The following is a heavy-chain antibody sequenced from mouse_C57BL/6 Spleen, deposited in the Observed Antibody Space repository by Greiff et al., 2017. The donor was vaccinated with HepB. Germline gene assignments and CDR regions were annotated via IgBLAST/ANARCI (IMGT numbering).Heavy chain of an antibody. CDR1: GYTFTDYN. J-gene: IGHJ2*01. Sequence: EVQLQQSGPELVKPGASVKMSCKASGYTFTDYNMHWVKQSHGKSLEWIGYINPNNGGTSYNQKFKGKATLTVNKSSSTAYMELRSLTSEDSAVYYWARPHFITTVAYFDYWGQGTTLTVSS. V-gene: IGHV1-22*01. CDR2: INPNNGGT. D-gene: IGHD1-1*01. CDR3: ARPHFITTVAYFDY.